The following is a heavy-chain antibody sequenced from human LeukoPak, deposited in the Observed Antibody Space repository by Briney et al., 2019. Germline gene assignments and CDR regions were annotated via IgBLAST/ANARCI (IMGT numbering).Heavy chain of an antibody. Sequence: SVKVSCKASGGTFSSYAISWVRQAPEQGLEWMGGIIPIFGTANYAQKFQGRVTITTDESTSTAYMELSSLRSEDTAVYYCARATPYYDFWSGHGGFDYWGQGTLVTVSS. V-gene: IGHV1-69*05. CDR2: IIPIFGTA. CDR3: ARATPYYDFWSGHGGFDY. D-gene: IGHD3-3*01. J-gene: IGHJ4*02. CDR1: GGTFSSYA.